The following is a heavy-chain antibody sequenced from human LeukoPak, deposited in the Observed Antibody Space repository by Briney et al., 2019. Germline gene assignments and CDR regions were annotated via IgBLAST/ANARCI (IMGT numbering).Heavy chain of an antibody. Sequence: GGSLRLSCAASGFTFSSYGMSWVRQAPGKGLEWVSAISSSGSTIYYADSVKGRFTISRDNAKNSLYLQMNSLRAEDTAVYYCAKMVYYHDSSGYCDYWGQGTLVTVSS. CDR2: ISSSGSTI. D-gene: IGHD3-22*01. V-gene: IGHV3-48*04. CDR1: GFTFSSYG. CDR3: AKMVYYHDSSGYCDY. J-gene: IGHJ4*02.